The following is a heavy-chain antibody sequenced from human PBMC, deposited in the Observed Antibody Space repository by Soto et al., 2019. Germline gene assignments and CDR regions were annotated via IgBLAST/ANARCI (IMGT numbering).Heavy chain of an antibody. V-gene: IGHV4-4*02. CDR2: IYHSGGT. J-gene: IGHJ4*02. CDR3: ARERGAGTYQGFDF. Sequence: QVQLQESGPGLVKPSGTLSLTCAVSGGSISSNNWWHWVRQPPGKGLEWIGEIYHSGGTNYSPSLKSRVTMSVDKSKNQFSLSLSSMTAADTAVDYCARERGAGTYQGFDFWGQGTLVTVSS. CDR1: GGSISSNNW. D-gene: IGHD1-26*01.